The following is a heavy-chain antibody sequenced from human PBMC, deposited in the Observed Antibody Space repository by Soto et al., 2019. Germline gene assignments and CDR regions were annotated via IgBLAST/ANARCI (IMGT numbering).Heavy chain of an antibody. CDR2: IIPILGTP. CDR3: ARPAGDYLHHDAYDI. J-gene: IGHJ3*02. D-gene: IGHD4-17*01. Sequence: SVKVSCKSSGCTFSNYAISWVRQSPGQGLEWTGGIIPILGTPNSAQKFQGRVTITADESTATAYMELSSLRSEDTAVYYCARPAGDYLHHDAYDIWGQGTMVTVSS. V-gene: IGHV1-69*13. CDR1: GCTFSNYA.